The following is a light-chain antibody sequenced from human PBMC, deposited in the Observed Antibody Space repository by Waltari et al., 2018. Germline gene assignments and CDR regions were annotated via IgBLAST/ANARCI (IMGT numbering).Light chain of an antibody. J-gene: IGKJ1*01. CDR3: KQYITYPWT. CDR2: KAS. Sequence: DIQMTQSPSTLSASVGDRVTITCRASQGVSTSLAWYQQKPGKAPKVLIYKASSLESGGPLRFRGSGAGTQFTLTITSLQPDDVSIYSCKQYITYPWTFGQGTKVEVK. V-gene: IGKV1-5*03. CDR1: QGVSTS.